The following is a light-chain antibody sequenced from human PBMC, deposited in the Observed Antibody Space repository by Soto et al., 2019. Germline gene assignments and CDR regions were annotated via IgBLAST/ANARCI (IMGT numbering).Light chain of an antibody. V-gene: IGLV2-8*01. CDR2: EVN. CDR3: SSYAGSSNV. CDR1: SSDVGGDNY. Sequence: QSVLTQPPSASGSPGQSVAISCTGTSSDVGGDNYVSWYQQHPGKAPKLMIYEVNKRPSGVPDRFSGSKSGNTASLTVSGLQAEDEADYYCSSYAGSSNVFXTGTKVTVL. J-gene: IGLJ1*01.